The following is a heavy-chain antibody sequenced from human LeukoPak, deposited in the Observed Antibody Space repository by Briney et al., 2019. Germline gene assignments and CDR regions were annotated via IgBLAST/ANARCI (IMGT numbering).Heavy chain of an antibody. CDR2: IIPIFGTA. D-gene: IGHD1-26*01. J-gene: IGHJ5*02. CDR1: GYTFTSYA. Sequence: ASVKVSCKASGYTFTSYAISWVRQAPGQGLEWMGGIIPIFGTANYAQKFQGRVTITADKSTSTAYMELSSLRSEDTAVYYCAITPRVGATGFNWFDPWGQGTLVTVSS. CDR3: AITPRVGATGFNWFDP. V-gene: IGHV1-69*06.